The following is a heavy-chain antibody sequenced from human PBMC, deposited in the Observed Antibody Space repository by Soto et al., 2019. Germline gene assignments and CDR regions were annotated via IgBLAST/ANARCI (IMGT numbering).Heavy chain of an antibody. D-gene: IGHD3-10*01. J-gene: IGHJ5*02. V-gene: IGHV4-39*01. Sequence: QLQLQESGPGLVKPSETLSLTCTVSGGSISSSSYYWGWIRQPPGKGLEWIGTISDSGSPYYKPSLRSRLIISVDSSRNQFSLTLTSVTAADTAVYFCARQAAPEYGSGTLRGFDPWGQGTLVTVSS. CDR2: ISDSGSP. CDR3: ARQAAPEYGSGTLRGFDP. CDR1: GGSISSSSYY.